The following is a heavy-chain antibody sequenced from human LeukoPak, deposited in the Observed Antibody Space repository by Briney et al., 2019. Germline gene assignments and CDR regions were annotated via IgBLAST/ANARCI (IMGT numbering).Heavy chain of an antibody. CDR3: AKAPVTTCRGAFCYPFDY. V-gene: IGHV3-23*01. Sequence: GGSLRLSCAASGFTLSSHAMSWVRQAPGKGLEWVSAISDTGNTYHADSVKGRFTISRDSSKNTLFLQMNRLRPEDAAVYYCAKAPVTTCRGAFCYPFDYWGLGTLVTVSS. D-gene: IGHD2-15*01. J-gene: IGHJ4*02. CDR1: GFTLSSHA. CDR2: ISDTGNT.